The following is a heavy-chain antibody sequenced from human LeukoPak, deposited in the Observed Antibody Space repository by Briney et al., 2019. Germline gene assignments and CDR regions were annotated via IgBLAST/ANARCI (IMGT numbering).Heavy chain of an antibody. V-gene: IGHV4-4*07. CDR2: IYTSGST. Sequence: SETLSLTCTVSGGSISSYYWSWVRQPAGKGLEWVGRIYTSGSTNYNPSLTSRVTMSIDTSKNQFSLKLSSVTAADTAVYYCVRVIGAPNYYYYMDVWGKGTTVTVSS. J-gene: IGHJ6*03. CDR1: GGSISSYY. D-gene: IGHD3-22*01. CDR3: VRVIGAPNYYYYMDV.